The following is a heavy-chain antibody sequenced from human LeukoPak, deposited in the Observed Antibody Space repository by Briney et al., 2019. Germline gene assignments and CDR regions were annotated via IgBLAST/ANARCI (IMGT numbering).Heavy chain of an antibody. CDR1: GFTFSSYW. CDR3: ARDGSSWSNWLDP. Sequence: GSLRLSCAASGFTFSSYWMHWVRQAPGKGVVWVSRIKSDGSSTSYADSVKGRFTISRDNVKNTLYLQMNSLRAEDTAVYYCARDGSSWSNWLDPWGQGTLVTVSS. J-gene: IGHJ5*02. V-gene: IGHV3-74*01. CDR2: IKSDGSST. D-gene: IGHD6-13*01.